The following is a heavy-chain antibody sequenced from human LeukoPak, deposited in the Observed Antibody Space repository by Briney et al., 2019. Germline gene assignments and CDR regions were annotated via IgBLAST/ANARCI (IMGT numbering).Heavy chain of an antibody. D-gene: IGHD6-13*01. CDR1: GGSISSGDYY. CDR3: ALSYTNFWYSDY. V-gene: IGHV2-5*08. Sequence: QTLSLTCTVSGGSISSGDYYWSWIRQPPGKGLEWLAVIYWDDDKRYSPSLKSRLTITKDTSKNQVVLTMTNMDPVDTATYYCALSYTNFWYSDYWGQGTLVTISS. J-gene: IGHJ4*02. CDR2: IYWDDDK.